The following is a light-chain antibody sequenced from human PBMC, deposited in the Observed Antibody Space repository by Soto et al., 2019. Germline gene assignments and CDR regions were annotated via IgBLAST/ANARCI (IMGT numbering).Light chain of an antibody. CDR1: NLGDKY. CDR2: QDS. J-gene: IGLJ2*01. V-gene: IGLV3-1*01. Sequence: SYELTQPPSVSVSPVQTASITCSGDNLGDKYACWYQQKPGQSPVLVIYQDSKRPSGIPERFSGSNSGNTATLTISGTQAMDEADYYCQAWDSSTVVFGGGTKVTVL. CDR3: QAWDSSTVV.